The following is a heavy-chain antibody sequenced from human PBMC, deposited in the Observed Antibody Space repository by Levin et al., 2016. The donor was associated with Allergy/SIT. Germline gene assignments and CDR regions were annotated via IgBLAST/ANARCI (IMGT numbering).Heavy chain of an antibody. Sequence: SETLSLTCTVSGGSISSYYWSWIRQPPGKGLEWIGYIYYSGSTNYNPSLKSRVTISVDTSKNQFSLKLSSVTAADTAVYYCARDGGSAPYYYYGMDVWGQGTTVTVSS. CDR3: ARDGGSAPYYYYGMDV. CDR2: IYYSGST. V-gene: IGHV4-59*01. D-gene: IGHD2-15*01. J-gene: IGHJ6*02. CDR1: GGSISSYY.